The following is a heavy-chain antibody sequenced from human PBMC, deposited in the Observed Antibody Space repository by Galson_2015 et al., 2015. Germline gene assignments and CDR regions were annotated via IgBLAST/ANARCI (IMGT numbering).Heavy chain of an antibody. CDR3: ARDGSGALADCGGDCYVDAFHI. V-gene: IGHV3-30-3*01. CDR2: ISYDGSNK. CDR1: GFTFSSYA. J-gene: IGHJ3*02. Sequence: SLRLSCAASGFTFSSYAMHWVRQAPGTGLEWVAVISYDGSNKYYADSVKGRFTISRDNSKNRLYLQMNSLRAEDTAVFYCARDGSGALADCGGDCYVDAFHICGQGTMVPVSS. D-gene: IGHD2-21*02.